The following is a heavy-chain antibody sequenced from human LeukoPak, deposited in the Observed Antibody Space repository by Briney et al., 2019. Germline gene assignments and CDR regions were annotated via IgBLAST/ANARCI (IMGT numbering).Heavy chain of an antibody. J-gene: IGHJ4*02. V-gene: IGHV5-10-1*01. CDR3: ASFRGYSGYDDDY. CDR1: GYSFTSYW. D-gene: IGHD5-12*01. Sequence: GESLKISCKGSGYSFTSYWISWVRQMPGKGLEWMGRIDPSDSYTNYSPSFQGHVTISADKSISTAYLQWSSLKASDTAVYYCASFRGYSGYDDDYWGQGTLVTVSS. CDR2: IDPSDSYT.